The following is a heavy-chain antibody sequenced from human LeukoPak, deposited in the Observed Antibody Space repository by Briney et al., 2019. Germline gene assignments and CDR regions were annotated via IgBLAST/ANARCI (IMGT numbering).Heavy chain of an antibody. J-gene: IGHJ3*02. CDR2: ISYDGSNK. D-gene: IGHD5-12*01. CDR3: AKGKGVATAGAFDI. Sequence: GGSLRLSCAASGFTFSSYGMHWVRQAPGKGLEWVAVISYDGSNKYYADPVKGRFTISRDNSKNTLYLQMNSLRAEDTAVYYCAKGKGVATAGAFDIWGQGTMVTVSS. CDR1: GFTFSSYG. V-gene: IGHV3-30*18.